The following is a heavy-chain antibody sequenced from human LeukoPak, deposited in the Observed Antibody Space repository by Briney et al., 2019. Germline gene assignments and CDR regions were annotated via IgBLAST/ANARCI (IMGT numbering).Heavy chain of an antibody. V-gene: IGHV3-21*04. CDR1: GFTFSSYS. J-gene: IGHJ4*02. D-gene: IGHD3-3*01. Sequence: PGGSLRLSCAASGFTFSSYSMNWVRQAPGKGLEWVSSISSSSSYIYYADSVKGRFTISRDNAKNSLYLQMNSLRAEDTAVYYCAKDRSEWFLDRALDYWGQGTLVTVSS. CDR3: AKDRSEWFLDRALDY. CDR2: ISSSSSYI.